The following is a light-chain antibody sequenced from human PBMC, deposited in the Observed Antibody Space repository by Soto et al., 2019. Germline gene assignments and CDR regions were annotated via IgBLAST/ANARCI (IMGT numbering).Light chain of an antibody. CDR3: MQGTHWPIT. J-gene: IGKJ5*01. CDR2: KVS. Sequence: DLVMTQSPRYRPVTRRHPASISCRSNQSLVHSDGIAYFSWFQQRPGRSPRRLIYKVSNRDSGVPARFSGSGSGTDFALKISRVEAEDVGVYYCMQGTHWPITFGQGTRLEIK. CDR1: QSLVHSDGIAY. V-gene: IGKV2-30*02.